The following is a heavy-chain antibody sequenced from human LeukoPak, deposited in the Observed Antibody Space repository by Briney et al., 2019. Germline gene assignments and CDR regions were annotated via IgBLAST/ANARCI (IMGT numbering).Heavy chain of an antibody. V-gene: IGHV3-23*01. CDR1: GFTSSSCA. J-gene: IGHJ4*02. CDR3: VGKVTGSGSYYPPDFDY. CDR2: ISGSGGST. D-gene: IGHD3-10*01. Sequence: GGSLRLSCAASGFTSSSCAMSWVRQAPGKGLEWVSAISGSGGSTYYADSVKGRFTISRDNSKNTLYLQMNSLRAEDTAVYYCVGKVTGSGSYYPPDFDYWGQGTLVTVSS.